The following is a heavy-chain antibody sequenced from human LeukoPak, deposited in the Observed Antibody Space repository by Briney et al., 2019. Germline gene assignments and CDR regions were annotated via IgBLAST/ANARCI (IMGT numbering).Heavy chain of an antibody. J-gene: IGHJ6*02. CDR1: GFTFSGYA. V-gene: IGHV3-23*01. D-gene: IGHD3-10*01. Sequence: GGSLRLSCAASGFTFSGYAMGWVRQAPGKGLEWVSTITGSSGSTYCADSVKGRFTISRDNSKNTLYLQMNSLRAEDTAVYYCARGHHGLEVWGQGTTVTVSS. CDR3: ARGHHGLEV. CDR2: ITGSSGST.